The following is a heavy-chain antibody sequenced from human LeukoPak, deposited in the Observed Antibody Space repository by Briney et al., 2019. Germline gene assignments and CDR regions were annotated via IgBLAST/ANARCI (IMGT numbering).Heavy chain of an antibody. CDR1: GGSISSSNW. J-gene: IGHJ5*02. Sequence: SETLSLTCAVSGGSISSSNWWSWVRQPPGEGLEWIGEIYHSGSTNYNPSLKSRVTISVDKSKNQFSLKLSSVTAADTAVYYCASFRGYCSSTSCQGWFDPWGQGTLVTVSS. D-gene: IGHD2-2*01. CDR2: IYHSGST. V-gene: IGHV4-4*02. CDR3: ASFRGYCSSTSCQGWFDP.